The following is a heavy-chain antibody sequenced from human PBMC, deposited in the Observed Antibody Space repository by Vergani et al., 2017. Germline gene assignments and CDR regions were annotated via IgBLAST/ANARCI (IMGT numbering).Heavy chain of an antibody. Sequence: QVQLVQSGAEVKKPGASVRVSCKASGYTFTSYYMHWVRQAPGQGLEWMGIINPSGGSTSYAQKFQGRVTMTRDTSPSTVYMELSSLRSEDTAVYYCARAEHPTYYYDSSGYYLDAFDIWGQGTMVTVSS. CDR3: ARAEHPTYYYDSSGYYLDAFDI. V-gene: IGHV1-46*03. D-gene: IGHD3-22*01. J-gene: IGHJ3*02. CDR2: INPSGGST. CDR1: GYTFTSYY.